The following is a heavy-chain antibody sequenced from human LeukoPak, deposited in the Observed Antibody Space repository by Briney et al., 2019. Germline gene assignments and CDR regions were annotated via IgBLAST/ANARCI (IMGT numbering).Heavy chain of an antibody. CDR1: GYSFTSYW. D-gene: IGHD3-22*01. CDR2: IYPGDSDT. V-gene: IGHV5-51*01. J-gene: IGHJ3*02. CDR3: ALTPRYYYDSSGYYPRPGAFDI. Sequence: GEPLKISWKGAGYSFTSYWIGWVRQMPGKGLEWMGIIYPGDSDTRYSPSFQGQVTISADKSISTAYLQWSSLKASDTAMYYCALTPRYYYDSSGYYPRPGAFDIWGQGTMVTVSS.